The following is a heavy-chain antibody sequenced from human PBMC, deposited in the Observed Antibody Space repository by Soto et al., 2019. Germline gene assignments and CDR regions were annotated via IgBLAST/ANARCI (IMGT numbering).Heavy chain of an antibody. J-gene: IGHJ5*02. D-gene: IGHD5-12*01. V-gene: IGHV4-34*01. Sequence: SETMSLTCAVYDGSFVGYYGSWIRQPPGKGLEWIGYINHSGSTNYNPSLKSRVTISVDTPKNQFSLKLTSVTAADTAVYYCERGVATIGPWGQGTLVTVSS. CDR1: DGSFVGYY. CDR2: INHSGST. CDR3: ERGVATIGP.